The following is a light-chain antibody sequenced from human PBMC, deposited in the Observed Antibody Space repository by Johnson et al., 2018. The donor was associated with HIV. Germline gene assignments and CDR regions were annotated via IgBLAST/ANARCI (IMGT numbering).Light chain of an antibody. V-gene: IGLV1-51*02. CDR3: GIWDASLSPLYV. CDR2: EDN. J-gene: IGLJ1*01. Sequence: SVLTQPPSVSAAPGQTVNISCSGNVSNIESYFVSWYQQLPGAAPTLLIYEDNKRPSGIPARFSGSKYGATATLGITGLQTGDEADYYCGIWDASLSPLYVFGTGTTITVL. CDR1: VSNIESYF.